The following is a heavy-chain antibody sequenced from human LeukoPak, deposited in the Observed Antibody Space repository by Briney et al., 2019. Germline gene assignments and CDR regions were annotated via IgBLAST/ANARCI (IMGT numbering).Heavy chain of an antibody. Sequence: GGSLRLSCAASGFTFSSYAMSWVRQAPGKGLVWVSAISGSGGSTYYADSVKGRYTISRDNSKNTLYLQMNSLRAEDTAVYYCAKGWSGGYFDYWGQGTLVTVSS. V-gene: IGHV3-23*01. D-gene: IGHD1-1*01. CDR2: ISGSGGST. CDR3: AKGWSGGYFDY. CDR1: GFTFSSYA. J-gene: IGHJ4*02.